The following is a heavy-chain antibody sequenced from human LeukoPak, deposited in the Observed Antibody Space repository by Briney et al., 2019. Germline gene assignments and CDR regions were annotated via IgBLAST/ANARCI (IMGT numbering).Heavy chain of an antibody. CDR3: VKTGCSSTKCYTNF. CDR1: GFTFNEYA. J-gene: IGHJ4*02. D-gene: IGHD2-2*02. V-gene: IGHV3-9*01. CDR2: ISWDSSDI. Sequence: GRSLRLSCAASGFTFNEYAMHWVRQAPGKGLEWVSGISWDSSDIVYADSVGGRFAISRDNAKNSLYLQMNSLRIEDTALYSCVKTGCSSTKCYTNFWGQGTLVTVSS.